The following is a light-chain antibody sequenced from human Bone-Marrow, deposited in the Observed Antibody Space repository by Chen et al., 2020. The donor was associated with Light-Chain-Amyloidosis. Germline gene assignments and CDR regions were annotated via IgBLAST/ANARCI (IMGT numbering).Light chain of an antibody. CDR1: NIGSTS. V-gene: IGLV3-21*02. CDR2: DDS. Sequence: SYVLTQPSSVSVAPGQTATIACGGNNIGSTSVHWYQQTPGRAPLLVVYDDSDRPSGIPERLSGSNSGDTATLTISRVEAGDEADYYCQVWDRSRDRPVFGGGTKLTVL. CDR3: QVWDRSRDRPV. J-gene: IGLJ3*02.